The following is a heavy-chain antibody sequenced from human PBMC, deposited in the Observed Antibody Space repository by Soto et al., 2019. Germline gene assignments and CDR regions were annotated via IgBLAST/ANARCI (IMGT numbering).Heavy chain of an antibody. CDR2: IIPIFGTA. J-gene: IGHJ6*02. D-gene: IGHD6-19*01. CDR1: GGTFSSYA. V-gene: IGHV1-69*12. Sequence: QVQLVQSGAEVKKPGSSVKVSCKASGGTFSSYAISWVRQAPGQGLEWMGGIIPIFGTANYAQKFQGRVTITADESTSTAYMELSSLRSEDTAVYYCARVVYVAVAGTNYYGMDVWGQGTTVTVSS. CDR3: ARVVYVAVAGTNYYGMDV.